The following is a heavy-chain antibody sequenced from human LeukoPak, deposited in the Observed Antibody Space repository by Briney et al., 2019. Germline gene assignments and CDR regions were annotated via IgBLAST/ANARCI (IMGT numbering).Heavy chain of an antibody. J-gene: IGHJ4*02. CDR2: ISDTGSI. Sequence: PSETLSLTCTVSGGSITTYYWSWIRQPPGKGLEWIAYISDTGSINYNPSLKSRVTISLDTSKNQFSLKLSSVTAADTAVYYCAGHHPRNTVDFWGQGTLVTVSS. D-gene: IGHD2/OR15-2a*01. CDR3: AGHHPRNTVDF. CDR1: GGSITTYY. V-gene: IGHV4-59*08.